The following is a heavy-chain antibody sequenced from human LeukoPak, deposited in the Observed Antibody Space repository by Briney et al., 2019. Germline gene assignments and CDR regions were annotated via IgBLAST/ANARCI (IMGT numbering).Heavy chain of an antibody. CDR3: ASVPPTTAAGAS. Sequence: GGSLRLSCAASAFTFSSYWRSWVRQAPGKGREWVANINEDGTDTYYVDSVKGRFTISRDNAKNSLYLQMRSLRADNMAVYYCASVPPTTAAGASCGQGTLVTVSS. D-gene: IGHD6-13*01. CDR2: INEDGTDT. J-gene: IGHJ4*02. V-gene: IGHV3-7*01. CDR1: AFTFSSYW.